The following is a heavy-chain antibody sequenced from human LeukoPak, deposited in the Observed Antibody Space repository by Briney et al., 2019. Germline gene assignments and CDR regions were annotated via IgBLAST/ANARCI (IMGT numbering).Heavy chain of an antibody. CDR3: ARLTRESGISPYYYFDY. CDR2: IIPIFGTA. D-gene: IGHD3-3*01. Sequence: GASVEVSCKASGGTFSGYAISWVRQAPGQGLEWMGGIIPIFGTANYAQKFQGRVTITADESTSTAYMELSSLRSEDTAVYYCARLTRESGISPYYYFDYWGQGTLVTVSS. CDR1: GGTFSGYA. V-gene: IGHV1-69*13. J-gene: IGHJ4*02.